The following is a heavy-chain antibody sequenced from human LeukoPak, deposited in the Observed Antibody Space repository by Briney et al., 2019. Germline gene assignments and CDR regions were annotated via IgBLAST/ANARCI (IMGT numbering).Heavy chain of an antibody. V-gene: IGHV3-74*01. J-gene: IGHJ4*02. Sequence: PGGSLRLSCAASGLTFSSHWMHWVRQAPGKGLVWVSRITNDGSSTTYADSVKGRFTISRDNAKSMLYLQVNSLRAEDTAVYYCETQGGGTPAYGGRGPLVTVPS. CDR3: ETQGGGTPAY. D-gene: IGHD1-14*01. CDR1: GLTFSSHW. CDR2: ITNDGSST.